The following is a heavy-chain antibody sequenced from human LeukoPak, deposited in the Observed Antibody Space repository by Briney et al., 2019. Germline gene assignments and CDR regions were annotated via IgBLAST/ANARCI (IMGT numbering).Heavy chain of an antibody. V-gene: IGHV3-21*04. D-gene: IGHD3-3*01. CDR2: ISPGSSYK. CDR3: ATERLGIFEF. Sequence: GGSLRLSCAASGFTFSSYEMNWVRQAPGKGPEWVSSISPGSSYKFCADSVEGRFTISRDDAKNSVYLQMNNLRVDDTAVYYCATERLGIFEFWGQGSLVTVSS. J-gene: IGHJ4*02. CDR1: GFTFSSYE.